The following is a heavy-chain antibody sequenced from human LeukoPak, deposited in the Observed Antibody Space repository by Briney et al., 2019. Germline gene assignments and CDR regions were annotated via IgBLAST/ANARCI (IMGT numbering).Heavy chain of an antibody. Sequence: PGGSLRLSCAASGFTFSSYSMNWVRQAPGKGLEWVSVIYSGGSTYYADSVKGRFTISRDNSKNTLYLQMNSLRAEDTAVYYCASQYSSGWYRWIGYYYYYMDVWGKGTTVTISS. V-gene: IGHV3-66*04. CDR2: IYSGGST. J-gene: IGHJ6*03. D-gene: IGHD6-19*01. CDR1: GFTFSSYS. CDR3: ASQYSSGWYRWIGYYYYYMDV.